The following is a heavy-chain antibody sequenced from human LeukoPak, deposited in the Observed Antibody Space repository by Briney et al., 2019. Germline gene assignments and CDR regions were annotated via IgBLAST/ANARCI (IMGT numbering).Heavy chain of an antibody. J-gene: IGHJ4*02. CDR3: ARELDPRNYYDRSGLHY. D-gene: IGHD3-22*01. CDR1: GYTFTSYG. Sequence: GASVKLSCKASGYTFTSYGISWVRQAPGQGLEWMGWISAYNGNTNYAQKLQGRVTMTTDTSTSTAYMELRSLRSDDTAVYYCARELDPRNYYDRSGLHYWGQGTLVTVSS. CDR2: ISAYNGNT. V-gene: IGHV1-18*01.